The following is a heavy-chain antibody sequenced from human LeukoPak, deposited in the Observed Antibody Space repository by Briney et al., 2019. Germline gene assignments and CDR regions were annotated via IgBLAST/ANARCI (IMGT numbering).Heavy chain of an antibody. J-gene: IGHJ4*02. CDR3: ARDLYYDGTNGCFDY. CDR2: IIPILGIA. CDR1: GGTFSSYA. Sequence: SVKVSCKASGGTFSSYAISWVRQAPGQGLEWMGRIIPILGIANYAQKFQGRVTITADKSTSTAYMELSSLRSEDTAVYYCARDLYYDGTNGCFDYWGQGTLVTVSS. V-gene: IGHV1-69*04. D-gene: IGHD3-22*01.